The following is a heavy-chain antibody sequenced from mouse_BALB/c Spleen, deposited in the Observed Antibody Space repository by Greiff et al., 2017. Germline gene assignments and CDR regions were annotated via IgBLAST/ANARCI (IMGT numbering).Heavy chain of an antibody. CDR3: ARGGSSYWYFDV. CDR1: GYTFTSYV. D-gene: IGHD1-1*01. Sequence: EVQLQQSGPELVKPGASVKMSCKASGYTFTSYVMHWVKQKPGQGLEWIGYINPYNDGTKYNEKFKGKATLTSDKSSSTAYIELSSLTSEDSAVYYCARGGSSYWYFDVWGAGTTVTVSS. V-gene: IGHV1-14*01. CDR2: INPYNDGT. J-gene: IGHJ1*01.